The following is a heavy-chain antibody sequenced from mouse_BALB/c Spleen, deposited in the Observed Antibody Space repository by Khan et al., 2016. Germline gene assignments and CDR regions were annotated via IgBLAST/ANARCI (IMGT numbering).Heavy chain of an antibody. CDR2: IFPGSGST. Sequence: QVRLQQSGTELPRPGASVKLSCKASGYTFTDYYSHWVKQRTGQGLGGIGEIFPGSGSTYYNEKLKGRASLTADPSSSSAYLQLSSLTSEDSAVYFCARSYYGYVAMDYWGHGASVTVSS. V-gene: IGHV1-77*01. J-gene: IGHJ4*01. CDR1: GYTFTDYY. D-gene: IGHD1-2*01. CDR3: ARSYYGYVAMDY.